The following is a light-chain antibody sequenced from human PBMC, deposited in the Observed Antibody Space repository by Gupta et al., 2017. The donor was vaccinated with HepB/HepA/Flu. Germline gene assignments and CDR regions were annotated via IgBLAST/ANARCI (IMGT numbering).Light chain of an antibody. Sequence: DIVMTQSPLSLPVTPGEPASISCRSSQSLLHSNGYNYLDWYLQKPGQSPQLLIYLGSNRASGVPDRFSGSGSGTDFTLKISRVDAEDVGVYYCIQALQTPVTFGQGTKVEIK. J-gene: IGKJ1*01. CDR3: IQALQTPVT. V-gene: IGKV2-28*01. CDR2: LGS. CDR1: QSLLHSNGYNY.